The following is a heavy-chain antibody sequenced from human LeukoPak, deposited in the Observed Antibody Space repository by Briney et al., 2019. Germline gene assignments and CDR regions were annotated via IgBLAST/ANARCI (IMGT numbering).Heavy chain of an antibody. Sequence: SETLSLTCTVSGGSISSYYWSWIRQPPGKGLEWIGYIYYSGSTNYNPSLKCRVTISVDTSKNQFSLKLSSVTAADTAVYYCARGYSSGWYGENFDLWGRGTLVTVSS. J-gene: IGHJ2*01. CDR1: GGSISSYY. CDR3: ARGYSSGWYGENFDL. D-gene: IGHD6-19*01. V-gene: IGHV4-59*01. CDR2: IYYSGST.